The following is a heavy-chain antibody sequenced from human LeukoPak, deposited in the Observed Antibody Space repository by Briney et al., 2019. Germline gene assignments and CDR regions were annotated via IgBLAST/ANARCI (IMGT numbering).Heavy chain of an antibody. CDR1: GFTFSSYS. V-gene: IGHV3-48*01. D-gene: IGHD6-19*01. CDR2: ISSSSSTI. J-gene: IGHJ6*03. Sequence: GGSLRLSCAASGFTFSSYSMNWVRQAPGKGLEWVSYISSSSSTIYYADSVKGRFTISRDNAKNSLYVQMNSLRAEDTAVYYCARDEISGYYYYYYMDVWGKGTTVTVSS. CDR3: ARDEISGYYYYYYMDV.